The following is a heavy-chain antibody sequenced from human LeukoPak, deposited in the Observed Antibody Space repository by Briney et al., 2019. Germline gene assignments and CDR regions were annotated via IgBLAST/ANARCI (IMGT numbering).Heavy chain of an antibody. V-gene: IGHV1-8*01. Sequence: GASVKVSCTASGYTFTSYDINWVRQATGQGLEWMGWMNPNSGNTGYAQKFQGRVTMTRNTSISTAYMELSSLRSEDTAVYYCAREVITIFGVVRQSYGMDVWGQGTTVTVSS. D-gene: IGHD3-3*01. CDR2: MNPNSGNT. J-gene: IGHJ6*02. CDR3: AREVITIFGVVRQSYGMDV. CDR1: GYTFTSYD.